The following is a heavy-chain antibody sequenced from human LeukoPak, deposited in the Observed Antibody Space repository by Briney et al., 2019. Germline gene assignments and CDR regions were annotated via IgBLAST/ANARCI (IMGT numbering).Heavy chain of an antibody. D-gene: IGHD1-26*01. CDR2: INKDGGEK. Sequence: GGSLRLSCAASGFIFSSYWMSWVRQAPGKGLEWVANINKDGGEKYYVDSVKGRFTISRDNAKNSLYLQMNSLRADDTVVYYCVKDSPPRYSGSPPAYWGQGTLVTVSS. CDR3: VKDSPPRYSGSPPAY. J-gene: IGHJ4*02. CDR1: GFIFSSYW. V-gene: IGHV3-7*03.